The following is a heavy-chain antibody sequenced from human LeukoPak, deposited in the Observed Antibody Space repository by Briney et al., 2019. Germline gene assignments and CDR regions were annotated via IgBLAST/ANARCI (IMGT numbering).Heavy chain of an antibody. V-gene: IGHV4-39*01. J-gene: IGHJ4*02. CDR3: ARLKWSGYPTLSDY. D-gene: IGHD3-3*01. CDR1: GGSISSSNYY. CDR2: IYYSGST. Sequence: SETLSLTCTVSGGSISSSNYYWGWIRQPPGKGLEWIGSIYYSGSTHYNPSLKSRVTMSVDTSKNQFSLKLTSVTAADTAVYYCARLKWSGYPTLSDYWGQGTLVTVSS.